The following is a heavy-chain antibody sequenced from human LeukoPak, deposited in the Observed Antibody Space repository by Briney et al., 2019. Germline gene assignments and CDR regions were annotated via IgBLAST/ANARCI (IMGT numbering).Heavy chain of an antibody. D-gene: IGHD2-2*01. CDR3: AKDFSYSQGYCSSTSCLEGTDY. CDR2: IRYDGSNK. J-gene: IGHJ4*02. V-gene: IGHV3-30*02. CDR1: GFTFSSYG. Sequence: GGSLRLSCAASGFTFSSYGMHWVRQAPGKGLEWVAFIRYDGSNKYYADSVKGRFTISRDNSKNTLYLQMNSLRAEDTAVYYCAKDFSYSQGYCSSTSCLEGTDYWGQGTLVTVSS.